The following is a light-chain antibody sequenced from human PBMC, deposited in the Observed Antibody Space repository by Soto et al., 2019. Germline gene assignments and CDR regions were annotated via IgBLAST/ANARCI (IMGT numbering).Light chain of an antibody. J-gene: IGLJ1*01. CDR2: DVS. V-gene: IGLV2-14*01. CDR3: SSYTSGSTRV. CDR1: SRDVGGSNY. Sequence: QSALTQPASVSGSPGQSITISCTGTSRDVGGSNYVSWYQQHPGKAPKLMIYDVSNRPSGVSNRFSGSKSANTASLTISGLQAEEEADYYCSSYTSGSTRVFVTGTKLTVL.